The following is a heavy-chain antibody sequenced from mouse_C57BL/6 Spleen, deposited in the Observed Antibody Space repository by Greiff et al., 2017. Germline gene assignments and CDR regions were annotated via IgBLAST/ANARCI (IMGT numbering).Heavy chain of an antibody. V-gene: IGHV5-17*01. CDR3: ARERDYDPRYVDV. CDR1: GFTFSDYG. D-gene: IGHD2-4*01. Sequence: DVKLMASGGGLVKPGGSLKLSCAASGFTFSDYGMHWVRQAPEKGLEWVAYISSGSSTIYYADTVKGRFTISRDNAKNTLFLQMTSLRAEDTAMYYGARERDYDPRYVDVWGTGTTVTVSS. J-gene: IGHJ1*03. CDR2: ISSGSSTI.